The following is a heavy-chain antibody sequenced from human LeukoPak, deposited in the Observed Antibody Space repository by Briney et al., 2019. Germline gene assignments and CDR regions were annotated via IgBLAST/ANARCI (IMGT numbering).Heavy chain of an antibody. J-gene: IGHJ4*02. CDR1: GYKFIDDY. CDR2: INPDSGFT. Sequence: ASVKVSCKASGYKFIDDYMHWVRRAPGQGLEFMGWINPDSGFTNYAQKFKGRVTMTRDTSISTAYLEVRSLTSDDTAVYYCAPTAEAYTSWWRVWGQGTLVTVSS. CDR3: APTAEAYTSWWRV. D-gene: IGHD3-16*01. V-gene: IGHV1-2*02.